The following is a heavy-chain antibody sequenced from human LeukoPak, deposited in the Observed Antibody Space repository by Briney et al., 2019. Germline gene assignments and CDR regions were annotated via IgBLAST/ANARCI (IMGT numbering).Heavy chain of an antibody. CDR2: ISTKSGNP. D-gene: IGHD2-21*01. CDR3: ARGGGGGIV. Sequence: GASVKVSCKASGYTFTRDAMNWVRQAPGQGLEWMGWISTKSGNPTYGQGFTGRFVFSLDTSVSTAYLQISSLKAEDTAVYYCARGGGGGIVWGQGTTVTVSS. J-gene: IGHJ6*02. V-gene: IGHV7-4-1*02. CDR1: GYTFTRDA.